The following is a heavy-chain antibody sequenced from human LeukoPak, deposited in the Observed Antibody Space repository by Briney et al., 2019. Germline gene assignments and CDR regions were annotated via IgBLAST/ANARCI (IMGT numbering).Heavy chain of an antibody. CDR2: IYHRGST. CDR3: ARESPRNDFWSGYYYHYYYYMDV. CDR1: GYSISSGYY. J-gene: IGHJ6*03. V-gene: IGHV4-38-2*02. D-gene: IGHD3-3*01. Sequence: SETLSLTCTVSGYSISSGYYWGWIRQPPGKGLEWIGSIYHRGSTYYNPSLKSRVTISVDTSKNQFSLKLSSVTAAGTAVYYCARESPRNDFWSGYYYHYYYYMDVWGKGTTVTVSS.